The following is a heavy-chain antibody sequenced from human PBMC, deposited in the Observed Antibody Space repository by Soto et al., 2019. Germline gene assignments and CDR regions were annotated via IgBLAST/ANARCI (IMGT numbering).Heavy chain of an antibody. V-gene: IGHV4-31*03. D-gene: IGHD6-13*01. CDR1: GGSISSGGYY. CDR2: IYYSGST. CDR3: ARGYSSSWYN. J-gene: IGHJ4*02. Sequence: QVQLQESGPGLVKPSQTLSLTCTVSGGSISSGGYYWSWIRQHPGKGLEWIGYIYYSGSTYYNPSLKSRFTISVYTAKNQFSLKLSSVTAADTAVYYCARGYSSSWYNWGQGNLVTVSS.